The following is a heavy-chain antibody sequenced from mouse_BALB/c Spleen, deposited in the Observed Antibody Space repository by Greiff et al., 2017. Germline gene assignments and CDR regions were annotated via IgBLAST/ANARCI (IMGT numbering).Heavy chain of an antibody. V-gene: IGHV1S132*01. CDR1: GYTFTSYW. CDR2: IFPGTGTT. D-gene: IGHD2-4*01. Sequence: VKLQQSGAELVKPGASVKLSCKTSGYTFTSYWIQWVKQRPGQGLGWIGEIFPGTGTTYYNEKFKGKATLTIDTSSSTAYMQLSSLTSEDSAVYFCARYYDYDDGYAMDYWGQGTSVTVSS. J-gene: IGHJ4*01. CDR3: ARYYDYDDGYAMDY.